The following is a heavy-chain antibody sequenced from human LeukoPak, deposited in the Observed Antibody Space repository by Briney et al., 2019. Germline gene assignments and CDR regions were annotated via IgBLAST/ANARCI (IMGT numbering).Heavy chain of an antibody. V-gene: IGHV1-8*02. Sequence: GASVKVSCKASGYTFTSYYMHWVRQAPGQGLEWMGWMNPNSGNTGYAQKFQGRVTMTRNTSISTAYMELSSLRSEDTAVCYCARGGTSSYYYYYGMDVWGQGTTVTVSS. D-gene: IGHD2-2*01. CDR1: GYTFTSYY. CDR3: ARGGTSSYYYYYGMDV. CDR2: MNPNSGNT. J-gene: IGHJ6*02.